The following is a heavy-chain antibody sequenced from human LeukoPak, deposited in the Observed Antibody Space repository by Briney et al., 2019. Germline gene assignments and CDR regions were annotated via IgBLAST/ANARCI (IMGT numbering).Heavy chain of an antibody. Sequence: GGSLRLSCAASGFTFSGYSMSWVRQAPGKGLEWVATINQDGYERYYVDSLKGRFIISRDNAKNSLSLLLSSLRAEDTAIYFCARDLSPPSSRLFDYNDYVFDSWGQGTLVTVSS. D-gene: IGHD3-16*01. J-gene: IGHJ4*02. CDR1: GFTFSGYS. V-gene: IGHV3-7*01. CDR3: ARDLSPPSSRLFDYNDYVFDS. CDR2: INQDGYER.